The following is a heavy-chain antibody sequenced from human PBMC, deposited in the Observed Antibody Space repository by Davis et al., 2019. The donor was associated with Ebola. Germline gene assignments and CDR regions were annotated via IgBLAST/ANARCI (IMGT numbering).Heavy chain of an antibody. J-gene: IGHJ6*03. Sequence: ASVKVSCKASGYTFTNYFMHWVRQAPGQGLEWMGIINPSGDSTHYAQKFQGRVTMTRDPSARTVYMELSSLRSEDTAVYFCARDRSSRTPKYYYYYYYMDVWGEGTTVTVSS. CDR2: INPSGDST. V-gene: IGHV1-46*01. CDR1: GYTFTNYF. CDR3: ARDRSSRTPKYYYYYYYMDV. D-gene: IGHD6-13*01.